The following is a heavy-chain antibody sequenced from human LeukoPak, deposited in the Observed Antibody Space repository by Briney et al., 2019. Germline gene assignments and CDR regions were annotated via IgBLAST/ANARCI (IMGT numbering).Heavy chain of an antibody. Sequence: PSETLSLTCTVSGYSISSGYYWGWIRQPPGKGLEWIGSIYHSGSTYYNPSLKSRVTISVDTSKNQFSLKLSSVTAADTAVYYCARRYCSSTSCRPGYYYYYYMDVWGKGTTVTVSS. J-gene: IGHJ6*03. CDR2: IYHSGST. CDR3: ARRYCSSTSCRPGYYYYYYMDV. CDR1: GYSISSGYY. V-gene: IGHV4-38-2*02. D-gene: IGHD2-2*01.